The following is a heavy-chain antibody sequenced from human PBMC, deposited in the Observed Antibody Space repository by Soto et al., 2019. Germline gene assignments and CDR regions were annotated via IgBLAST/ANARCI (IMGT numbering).Heavy chain of an antibody. D-gene: IGHD6-6*01. J-gene: IGHJ6*02. Sequence: EVQLVESGGGLVQPGGSLRLSCAASGFTFSSYWMSWVRQAPGKGLEWVANIKQDGSEKYYVDSVKGRFTISRDNAKNSLYLRMSRPGAEETDVYYCARDLRSSSPRYYYYGMDVWGQGTTVTVSS. CDR1: GFTFSSYW. CDR3: ARDLRSSSPRYYYYGMDV. V-gene: IGHV3-7*03. CDR2: IKQDGSEK.